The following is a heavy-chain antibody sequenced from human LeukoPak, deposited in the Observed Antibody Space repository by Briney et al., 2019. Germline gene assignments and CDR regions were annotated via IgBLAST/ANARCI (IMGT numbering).Heavy chain of an antibody. CDR2: ISYDGSNK. J-gene: IGHJ5*02. D-gene: IGHD4-17*01. Sequence: PAGSLRLSCAASGFTVSSYAMHWVRQAPGKGLEWVVVISYDGSNKYYADSVKGLFTISRDNSKNTLYLQMNSLRAEGTAVYYCARDHFDYGDYNWFDPWGQGTLVTVSS. V-gene: IGHV3-30-3*01. CDR3: ARDHFDYGDYNWFDP. CDR1: GFTVSSYA.